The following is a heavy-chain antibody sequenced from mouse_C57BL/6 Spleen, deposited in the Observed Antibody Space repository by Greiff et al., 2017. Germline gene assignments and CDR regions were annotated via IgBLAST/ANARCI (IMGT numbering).Heavy chain of an antibody. D-gene: IGHD2-1*01. CDR3: ARSGVYGKGGYWYFDV. V-gene: IGHV1-52*01. Sequence: QVQLKQPGAELVRPGSSVKLSCKASGYTFTSYWMHWVKQRPIQGLEWIGNIDPSDSETHYNQKFKDKATLTVDKSSSTAYMQLSSLTSEDSAVYYWARSGVYGKGGYWYFDVWGTGTTVTVSS. J-gene: IGHJ1*03. CDR1: GYTFTSYW. CDR2: IDPSDSET.